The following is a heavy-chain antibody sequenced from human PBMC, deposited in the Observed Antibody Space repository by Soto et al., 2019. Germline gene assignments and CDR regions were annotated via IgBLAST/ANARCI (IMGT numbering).Heavy chain of an antibody. V-gene: IGHV4-30-4*01. D-gene: IGHD3-10*01. J-gene: IGHJ4*02. Sequence: TLSLTCNVSGGPIKTGGYYWNWIRQPPGKGLEWIGYVFYSGATNYSPSLKSRAAISMDTSKNQFSLSLTSVTAADTAVYYCARAGFSYGHLLFWGQGIRVTV. CDR2: VFYSGAT. CDR3: ARAGFSYGHLLF. CDR1: GGPIKTGGYY.